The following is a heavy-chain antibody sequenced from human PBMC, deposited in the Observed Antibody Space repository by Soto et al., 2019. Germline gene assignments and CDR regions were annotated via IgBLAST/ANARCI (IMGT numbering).Heavy chain of an antibody. Sequence: PGGSLRLSCAASGFTFSSYWMHWVRQAPGKGLVWVSRINSNGSSTSYADSVKGRFTISRDNAKNSLYLQMNSLRAEDTALYYCASSLSDWYFDLWGRGTLVTVSS. CDR3: ASSLSDWYFDL. CDR2: INSNGSST. CDR1: GFTFSSYW. V-gene: IGHV3-74*01. J-gene: IGHJ2*01.